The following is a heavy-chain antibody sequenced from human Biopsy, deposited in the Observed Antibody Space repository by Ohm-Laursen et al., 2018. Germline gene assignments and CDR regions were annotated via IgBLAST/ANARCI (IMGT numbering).Heavy chain of an antibody. V-gene: IGHV4-34*01. J-gene: IGHJ2*01. CDR2: INDGGTT. D-gene: IGHD6-13*01. Sequence: SETLSLTCPVYGGPLSGYHWTWFRQPPGDGLEWIGEINDGGTTYHNPSIKSRLTILVDTSKNQFSLKVNSVTAADTAVYYCARRRAAPTYWYFDLWGRGTLVTVSS. CDR3: ARRRAAPTYWYFDL. CDR1: GGPLSGYH.